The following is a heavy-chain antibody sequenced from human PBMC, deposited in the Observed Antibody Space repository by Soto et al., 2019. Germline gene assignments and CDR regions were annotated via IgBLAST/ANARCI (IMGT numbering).Heavy chain of an antibody. D-gene: IGHD3-16*01. CDR2: IIPIFGTA. CDR3: ATLLPRGEMATHPLDY. J-gene: IGHJ4*02. CDR1: GGTFSSYA. V-gene: IGHV1-69*13. Sequence: SVKVSCKASGGTFSSYAISWVRQAPGQGLEWMGGIIPIFGTANYAQKFQGRVTITADESTSTAYMELSSLRSEDTAVYYCATLLPRGEMATHPLDYWGQGTLVTAPQ.